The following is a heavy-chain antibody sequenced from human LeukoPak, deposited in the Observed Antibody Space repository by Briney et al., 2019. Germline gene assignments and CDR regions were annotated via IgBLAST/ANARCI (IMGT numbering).Heavy chain of an antibody. CDR2: INHSGST. V-gene: IGHV4-34*01. CDR1: GGSFSGYY. CDR3: ARGPQVAARHFDY. J-gene: IGHJ4*02. Sequence: SETLSLTCAVYGGSFSGYYWSWIRQPPGKGLEWIGEINHSGSTNYNPSLKCRVTISVDTSKNQFSLKLSSVTAADTAVYYCARGPQVAARHFDYWGQGTLVTVSS. D-gene: IGHD6-6*01.